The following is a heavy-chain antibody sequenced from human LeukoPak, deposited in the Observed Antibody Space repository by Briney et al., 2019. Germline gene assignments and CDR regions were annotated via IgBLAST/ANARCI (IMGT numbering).Heavy chain of an antibody. Sequence: SVKVFCKASGGTFSSYAISWVRQAPGQGLEWMGGIIPIFGTANYAQKFQGRVTITTDESTSTAYMELSSLRSEDTAVYYCARPITMISREAFDIWGQGTMVTVSS. V-gene: IGHV1-69*05. D-gene: IGHD3-22*01. CDR1: GGTFSSYA. CDR3: ARPITMISREAFDI. J-gene: IGHJ3*02. CDR2: IIPIFGTA.